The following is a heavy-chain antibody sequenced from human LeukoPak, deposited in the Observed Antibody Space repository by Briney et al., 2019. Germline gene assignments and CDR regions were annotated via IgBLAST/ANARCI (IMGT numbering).Heavy chain of an antibody. D-gene: IGHD3-10*01. Sequence: SETLSLTCTVSGGSISSYYWSWIRQPPGKGLEWIGSIYHSGRTFYNPSLKSRVTISVDASKNQFSLKLSSVTAADTAVYYCAGNYYGSGSYYSEDRYWGQGTLVTVSS. CDR3: AGNYYGSGSYYSEDRY. J-gene: IGHJ4*02. CDR1: GGSISSYY. CDR2: IYHSGRT. V-gene: IGHV4-59*04.